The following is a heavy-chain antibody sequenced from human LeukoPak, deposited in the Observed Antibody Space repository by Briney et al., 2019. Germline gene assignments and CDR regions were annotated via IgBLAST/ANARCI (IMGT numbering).Heavy chain of an antibody. Sequence: SETLSLTCTVSGGSISSSSYYWGWIRQPPGKGLEWIGSIYYSGSTYYNPSLKSRVTISVDTSKNQFSLKLSSVTAADTAVYYCARERVPSGWGPAWDYWGQGTLVTVSS. CDR3: ARERVPSGWGPAWDY. J-gene: IGHJ4*02. CDR2: IYYSGST. D-gene: IGHD6-19*01. V-gene: IGHV4-39*07. CDR1: GGSISSSSYY.